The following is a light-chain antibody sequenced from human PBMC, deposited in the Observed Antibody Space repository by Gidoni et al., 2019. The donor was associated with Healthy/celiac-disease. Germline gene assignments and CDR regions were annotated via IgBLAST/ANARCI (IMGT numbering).Light chain of an antibody. V-gene: IGLV2-23*01. Sequence: QSALTQPASVSGSPGQAITISCTGTSSDVGCYNLVSWYQQHPGKAPKLMIYEGSKRPSGFSNRFSGSKSGNTASLTISGLQAEYEADYYCCSYAGSSGVFGGGTKLTVL. CDR1: SSDVGCYNL. CDR3: CSYAGSSGV. J-gene: IGLJ3*02. CDR2: EGS.